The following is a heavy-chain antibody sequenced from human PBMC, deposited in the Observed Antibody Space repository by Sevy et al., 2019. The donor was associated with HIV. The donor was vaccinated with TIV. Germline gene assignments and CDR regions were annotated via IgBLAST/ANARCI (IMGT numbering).Heavy chain of an antibody. CDR2: IYHSGST. V-gene: IGHV4-30-2*01. CDR1: GGSISSGGYS. D-gene: IGHD2-2*01. J-gene: IGHJ5*02. CDR3: ARGGYCSSTSCYRNWFDP. Sequence: SETLSLTCAVSGGSISSGGYSWSWIRQPPGQGLEWIGYIYHSGSTYYNPSLKSRVTISVDRSKSQFSLKLSSVTAADTAVYYCARGGYCSSTSCYRNWFDPWGQGTLVTVSS.